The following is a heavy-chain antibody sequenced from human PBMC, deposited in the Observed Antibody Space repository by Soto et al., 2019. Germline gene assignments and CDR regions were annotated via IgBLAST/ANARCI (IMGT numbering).Heavy chain of an antibody. CDR3: AHRPSYCSGGSCSSGFDY. D-gene: IGHD2-15*01. Sequence: QITLKESGPTLVKPTQTLTLTCTFSGFSLSTSGVGVGWIRQPPGKALEWLALIYWDDDKRYSPSLKSRLTIPKDTSKPQVVLTMTNMDPVDTATYYCAHRPSYCSGGSCSSGFDYWGQGTLVTVSS. V-gene: IGHV2-5*02. CDR2: IYWDDDK. CDR1: GFSLSTSGVG. J-gene: IGHJ4*02.